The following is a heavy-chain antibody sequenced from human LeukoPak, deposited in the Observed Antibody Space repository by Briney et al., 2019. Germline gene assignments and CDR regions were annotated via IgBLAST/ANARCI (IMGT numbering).Heavy chain of an antibody. CDR1: GFTFSSYW. V-gene: IGHV3-74*01. CDR2: INPGGSSI. D-gene: IGHD1-14*01. Sequence: GRSLRLSCAASGFTFSSYWMHWVRQVPGKGLVWVARINPGGSSITYADSVKGRFTISRDNAKDTLYLQMDSLRAEDTGVYYCARSNQADDYWGQGTLVTVSS. J-gene: IGHJ4*02. CDR3: ARSNQADDY.